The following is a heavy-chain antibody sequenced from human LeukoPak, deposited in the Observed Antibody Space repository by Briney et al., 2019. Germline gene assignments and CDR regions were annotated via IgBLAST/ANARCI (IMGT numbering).Heavy chain of an antibody. D-gene: IGHD1-1*01. CDR1: GLTFSDCY. J-gene: IGHJ6*03. V-gene: IGHV3-11*04. CDR2: ISSSGSTI. Sequence: GGSLRLSCAASGLTFSDCYMSWIRQAPGKGLEWVSYISSSGSTIYYADSVKGRFTISRDNAKNSLYLQMNSLRAEDTAVYYCARRTTNYYYYYMDVWGKGTTVTVSS. CDR3: ARRTTNYYYYYMDV.